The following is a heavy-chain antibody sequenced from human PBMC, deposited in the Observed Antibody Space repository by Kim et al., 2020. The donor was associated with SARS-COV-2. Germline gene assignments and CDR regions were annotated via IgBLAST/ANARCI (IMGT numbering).Heavy chain of an antibody. D-gene: IGHD2-2*03. CDR2: ISYDGSNK. CDR3: ARKIGYCSSTSCQYYYYGMDV. CDR1: GFTFSSYA. J-gene: IGHJ6*02. Sequence: GGSLRLSCAASGFTFSSYAMHWVRQAPGKGLEWVAVISYDGSNKYYADSVKGRFTISRDNSKNTLYLQMNSLRAEDTAVYYCARKIGYCSSTSCQYYYYGMDVWGQGTTVTVSS. V-gene: IGHV3-30*04.